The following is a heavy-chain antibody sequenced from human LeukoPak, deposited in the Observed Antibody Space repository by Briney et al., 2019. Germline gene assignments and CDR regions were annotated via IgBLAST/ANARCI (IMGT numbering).Heavy chain of an antibody. Sequence: SETLSLTCAVSGASLDSAHWSWLREPPGKGLEWIGCVFHSGITNYNPSLTSRVTISVDTSKNQFSLRLTSVTAADTAVYYCARGQLRWSPWSQGTLVTVSS. CDR3: ARGQLRWSP. J-gene: IGHJ5*02. CDR2: VFHSGIT. D-gene: IGHD1-1*01. CDR1: GASLDSAH. V-gene: IGHV4-59*01.